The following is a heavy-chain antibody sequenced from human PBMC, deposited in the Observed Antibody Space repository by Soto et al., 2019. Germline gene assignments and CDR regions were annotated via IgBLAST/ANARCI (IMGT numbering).Heavy chain of an antibody. CDR3: ARGMVRGVMRPYYYYGMDV. CDR1: GFTFSSYA. V-gene: IGHV3-30-3*01. CDR2: ISYDGSNK. J-gene: IGHJ6*02. Sequence: GGSLRLSCAASGFTFSSYAMHWVRQAPGKGLEWVAVISYDGSNKYYADSVKGRFTISRDNSKNTLYLQMNSLRAEDTAVYYCARGMVRGVMRPYYYYGMDVWGQGTTVTVPS. D-gene: IGHD3-10*01.